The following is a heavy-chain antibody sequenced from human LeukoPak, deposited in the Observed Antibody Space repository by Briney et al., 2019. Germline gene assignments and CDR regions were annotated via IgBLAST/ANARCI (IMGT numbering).Heavy chain of an antibody. CDR2: IYHSGST. V-gene: IGHV4-38-2*01. D-gene: IGHD2-2*01. Sequence: PAETLSLTCAVPGYSISSGYYWGWIRKTPGKELEWIGSIYHSGSTYYNPSLKSRVTISVDTSKNQFSLKLSSVTAADTAVYYCAILVRDSTSGVDAFDIWGQGTMVTVSS. CDR1: GYSISSGYY. CDR3: AILVRDSTSGVDAFDI. J-gene: IGHJ3*02.